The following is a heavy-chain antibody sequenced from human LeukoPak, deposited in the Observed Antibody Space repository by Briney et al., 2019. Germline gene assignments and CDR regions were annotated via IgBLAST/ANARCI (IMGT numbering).Heavy chain of an antibody. V-gene: IGHV4-4*07. CDR2: IYSSGGT. D-gene: IGHD6-13*01. CDR1: GGSISSYY. J-gene: IGHJ4*02. Sequence: PSETLSLTCTVSGGSISSYYWSWIRQPAGKGLEWIGRIYSSGGTNYNPSLKSRVTMSVDTSRSQLSLNLKSVTAADTAVYYCARVAAPGNGILDYWGQGALVTVSS. CDR3: ARVAAPGNGILDY.